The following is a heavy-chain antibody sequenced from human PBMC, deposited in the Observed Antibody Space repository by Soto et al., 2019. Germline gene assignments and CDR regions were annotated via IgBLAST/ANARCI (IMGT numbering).Heavy chain of an antibody. D-gene: IGHD6-19*01. CDR3: ATSSDWSPLLDY. CDR1: EHTFTGYY. Sequence: SVKVSCKASEHTFTGYYLHWVRQAPGQGLEWMGWINPNGGGTIYAQKFQGRLTMTRDTSITTAYMELTRLRADDTAFYFCATSSDWSPLLDYWGQGTLVTVSS. CDR2: INPNGGGT. J-gene: IGHJ4*02. V-gene: IGHV1-2*02.